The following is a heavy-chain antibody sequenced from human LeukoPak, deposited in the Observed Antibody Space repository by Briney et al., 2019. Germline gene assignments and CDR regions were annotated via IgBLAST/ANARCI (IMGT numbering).Heavy chain of an antibody. CDR1: GGSISPYF. CDR2: ISYSGST. Sequence: PSETLSLTCSVSGGSISPYFWSWIRQPPGKGLEWIGYISYSGSTNYNPSLKSRVAISVDTSKNQFSLQLSSVTSADTAVYYCARDDYRGVTNFDPWGQGTLVTVSS. D-gene: IGHD3-10*01. V-gene: IGHV4-59*01. J-gene: IGHJ5*02. CDR3: ARDDYRGVTNFDP.